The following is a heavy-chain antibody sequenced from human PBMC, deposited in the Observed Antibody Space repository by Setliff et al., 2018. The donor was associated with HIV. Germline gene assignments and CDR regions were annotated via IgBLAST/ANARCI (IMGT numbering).Heavy chain of an antibody. D-gene: IGHD1-26*01. Sequence: GGSLRLSCAASGFTFSSYSMNWVRQAPGKGLEWVAGVSNSGSEVYYADSVGGRFTISRDNSRDTVYLQMNSLRADATAVYFCARLAHPRYSGNYYGTSAGTFDYWGQGTLVTVSS. J-gene: IGHJ4*02. CDR2: VSNSGSEV. CDR1: GFTFSSYS. V-gene: IGHV3-21*04. CDR3: ARLAHPRYSGNYYGTSAGTFDY.